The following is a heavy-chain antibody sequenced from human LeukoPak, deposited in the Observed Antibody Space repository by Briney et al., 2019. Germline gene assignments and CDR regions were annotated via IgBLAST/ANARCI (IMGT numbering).Heavy chain of an antibody. J-gene: IGHJ4*02. CDR3: ARAKSTYGSGSYSDY. V-gene: IGHV1-2*06. Sequence: ASVKLSCKASEYTFTGYYLHWVRQAPRQGLEWMRRINPNTGGTNYAQKFQGRVTMTRDTSISTTYMELSRLNSDDTAVYYCARAKSTYGSGSYSDYWGQGTLVTVTS. D-gene: IGHD3-10*01. CDR2: INPNTGGT. CDR1: EYTFTGYY.